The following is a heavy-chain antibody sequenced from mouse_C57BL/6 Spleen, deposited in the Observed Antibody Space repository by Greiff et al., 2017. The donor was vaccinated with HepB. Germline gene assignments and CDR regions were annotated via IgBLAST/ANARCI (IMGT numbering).Heavy chain of an antibody. CDR1: GYTFTSYW. Sequence: QVQLQQPGAELVKPGASVKLSCKASGYTFTSYWMHWVKQRPGQGLEWIGMIHPNSGSTNYNEKFKSKATLTVDKSSSTAYMQLSSLTSEDSAVYYCARPSTVVGAMDYWGQGTSVTVSS. CDR2: IHPNSGST. CDR3: ARPSTVVGAMDY. D-gene: IGHD1-1*01. V-gene: IGHV1-64*01. J-gene: IGHJ4*01.